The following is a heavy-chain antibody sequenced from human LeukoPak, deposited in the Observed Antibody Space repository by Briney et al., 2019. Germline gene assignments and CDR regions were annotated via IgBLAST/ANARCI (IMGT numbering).Heavy chain of an antibody. CDR3: ARSGYSSGWGTGSNWYFDL. D-gene: IGHD6-19*01. J-gene: IGHJ2*01. CDR1: GFTFSSYG. V-gene: IGHV3-33*01. Sequence: GGSLRLSCAASGFTFSSYGMHWVRQAPGKGLEWVAVIWYDGSNKYYADSVKGRFTISRDNSKNTLYLQMNSLRAEDTAVYYCARSGYSSGWGTGSNWYFDLWGRGTLVTVSS. CDR2: IWYDGSNK.